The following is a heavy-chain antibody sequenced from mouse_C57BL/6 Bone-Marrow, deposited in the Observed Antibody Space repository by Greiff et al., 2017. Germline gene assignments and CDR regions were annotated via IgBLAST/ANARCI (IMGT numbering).Heavy chain of an antibody. D-gene: IGHD4-1*01. CDR1: GFSLSTFGMG. V-gene: IGHV8-8*01. Sequence: QVTLKESGPGILQPSQTLSLTCSFSGFSLSTFGMGVGWIRHPSGKGLEWLAPIWWDDDKYYNPSLKSRLTTSTDTSKDHVSLKIANVDTADTSTYYCARIALTGYAMDYWGQGTSVTVSS. CDR3: ARIALTGYAMDY. J-gene: IGHJ4*01. CDR2: IWWDDDK.